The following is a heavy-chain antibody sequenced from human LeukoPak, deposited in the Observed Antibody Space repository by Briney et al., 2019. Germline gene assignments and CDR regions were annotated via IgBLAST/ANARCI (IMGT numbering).Heavy chain of an antibody. CDR3: ARDLAYSRLDY. J-gene: IGHJ4*02. D-gene: IGHD5-18*01. Sequence: EGSLRLSCAVSGLTFSSSWMDWVRQAPGKGLEWVASINPDGNKKYSADSVKGRFTISRDNAENSLYLQMNSLRVEDTAFYYCARDLAYSRLDYWGQGMLVTVSS. V-gene: IGHV3-7*01. CDR2: INPDGNKK. CDR1: GLTFSSSW.